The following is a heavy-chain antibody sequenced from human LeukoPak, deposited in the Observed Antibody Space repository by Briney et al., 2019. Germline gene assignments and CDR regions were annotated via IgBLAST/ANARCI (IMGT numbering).Heavy chain of an antibody. J-gene: IGHJ4*02. CDR2: INPSGGST. Sequence: ASVKVSCRASGYTFTSYYMHWVRPAPGQGLEWMGIINPSGGSTSYAQKFQGRVTMTRDTSTSTVYMELSSLRSEDTAAYYCARVRNYYDSSGYSCYFDYWGQGTLVTVSS. V-gene: IGHV1-46*01. CDR3: ARVRNYYDSSGYSCYFDY. D-gene: IGHD3-22*01. CDR1: GYTFTSYY.